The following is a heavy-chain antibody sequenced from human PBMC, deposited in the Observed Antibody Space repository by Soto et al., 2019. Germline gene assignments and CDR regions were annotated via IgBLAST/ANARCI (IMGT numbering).Heavy chain of an antibody. CDR2: IWYDGSNK. V-gene: IGHV3-33*01. Sequence: HPGGSLRLSCAASGFTFSSYGMHWVRQAPGKGLEWVAVIWYDGSNKYYADSVKGRFTISRDNSKNTLYLQMNSLRAEDTAVYYCARWGAVFGVVKDYFDYWGQGTLVTVSS. CDR1: GFTFSSYG. D-gene: IGHD3-3*01. CDR3: ARWGAVFGVVKDYFDY. J-gene: IGHJ4*02.